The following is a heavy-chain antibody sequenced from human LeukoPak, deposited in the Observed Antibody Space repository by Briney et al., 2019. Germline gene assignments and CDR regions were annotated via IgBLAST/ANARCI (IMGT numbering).Heavy chain of an antibody. CDR2: INPDSGGT. V-gene: IGHV1-2*02. J-gene: IGHJ5*02. CDR3: ARGTTSIAAAGMKYNWFDP. D-gene: IGHD6-13*01. Sequence: ASVKVSCKASGYTFTGYYMHWVRPTPGQRLEWMGWINPDSGGTNYAQKFQGTVTMTRDTSISTAYMELSRLRSDDTAVYYCARGTTSIAAAGMKYNWFDPWGQGTLVTVSS. CDR1: GYTFTGYY.